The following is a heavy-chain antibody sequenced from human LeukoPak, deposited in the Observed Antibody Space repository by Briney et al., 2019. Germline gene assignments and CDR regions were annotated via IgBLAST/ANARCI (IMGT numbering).Heavy chain of an antibody. V-gene: IGHV4-34*01. D-gene: IGHD3-22*01. J-gene: IGHJ5*02. Sequence: TETLSLTCAVYGGSFSGYYWSWIRQPPGKGLVWIGEINHSGSTNYNPSLKSRVTISVDTSKNQFSLKLSSVTAADTAVYYCARGYYDNSGIDWFDPWGQGTLVTVSS. CDR2: INHSGST. CDR3: ARGYYDNSGIDWFDP. CDR1: GGSFSGYY.